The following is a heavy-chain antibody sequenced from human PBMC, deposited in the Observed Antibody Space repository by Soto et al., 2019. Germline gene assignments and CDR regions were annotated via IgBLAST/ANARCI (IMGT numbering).Heavy chain of an antibody. V-gene: IGHV3-74*01. Sequence: GGSLRLSCAASGITFSNYAMHWVRQAPGKGLVWVSRITHDGRSISYADSVKGRFTISRDNAKNTLYLQMKSLRAEDTAVYYCARGFSGLDYWGQGTLVTVS. J-gene: IGHJ4*02. CDR2: ITHDGRSI. CDR1: GITFSNYA. D-gene: IGHD6-19*01. CDR3: ARGFSGLDY.